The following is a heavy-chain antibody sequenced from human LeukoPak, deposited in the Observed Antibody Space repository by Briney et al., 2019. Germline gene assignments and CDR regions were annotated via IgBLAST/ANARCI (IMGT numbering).Heavy chain of an antibody. D-gene: IGHD3-10*01. J-gene: IGHJ5*02. Sequence: PGGSLRLSCAASGFTFSSYAMSWVRQAPGKGLEWFSAISGSGGSTYYADSVKGRFTISRDNSKNTLYLQMNSLRAEDTAVYYCAKAYYGSGKVSKALGNWFDPWGQGTLVTVSS. V-gene: IGHV3-23*01. CDR1: GFTFSSYA. CDR2: ISGSGGST. CDR3: AKAYYGSGKVSKALGNWFDP.